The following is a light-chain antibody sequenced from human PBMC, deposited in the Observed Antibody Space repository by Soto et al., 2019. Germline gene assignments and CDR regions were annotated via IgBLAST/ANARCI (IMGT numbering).Light chain of an antibody. Sequence: DIQLSQSPSTLSASVGDRVTITCRASQSISRWLAWYQQKPGTAPKLLIYGASTLESGVPSRFSGIRSGTEFTLTVSSLQQDDFATYYCQQYNDSFPYTFGQGTKLEIK. J-gene: IGKJ2*01. CDR2: GAS. CDR3: QQYNDSFPYT. V-gene: IGKV1-5*03. CDR1: QSISRW.